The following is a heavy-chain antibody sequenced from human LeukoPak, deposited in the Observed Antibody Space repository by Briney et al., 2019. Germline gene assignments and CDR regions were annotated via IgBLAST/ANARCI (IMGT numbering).Heavy chain of an antibody. CDR2: IYHSGST. V-gene: IGHV4-4*02. D-gene: IGHD3-9*01. J-gene: IGHJ3*02. Sequence: SGTLSLTCAVSGGSISSSNWWSWVRQPPGKGLEWIGEIYHSGSTNYNPSLKSRVTISVDKSKNQFSLKLSSVTAADTAVYYCARDLPPDILTGSLRSDAFDIWGQGTMVTVSS. CDR1: GGSISSSNW. CDR3: ARDLPPDILTGSLRSDAFDI.